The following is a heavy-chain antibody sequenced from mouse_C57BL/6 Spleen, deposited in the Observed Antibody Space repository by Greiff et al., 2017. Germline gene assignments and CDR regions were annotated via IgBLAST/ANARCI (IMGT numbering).Heavy chain of an antibody. Sequence: VQLQQPGAELVKPGASVKLSCKASGYTFTSYWMHWVKQRPGQGLEWIGMIHPNSGSTNYNEKFKSKATLTVDKSSSTAYMQLSSLTSEDSAVYYCAREGYDSYFDVWGTGTTVTVSS. V-gene: IGHV1-64*01. CDR2: IHPNSGST. J-gene: IGHJ1*03. CDR3: AREGYDSYFDV. D-gene: IGHD2-2*01. CDR1: GYTFTSYW.